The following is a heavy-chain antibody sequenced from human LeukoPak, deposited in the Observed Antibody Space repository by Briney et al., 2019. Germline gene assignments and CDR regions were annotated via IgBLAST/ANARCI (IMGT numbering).Heavy chain of an antibody. V-gene: IGHV1-24*01. CDR1: GYTLTELS. Sequence: ASVKVSCKVSGYTLTELSMHWVRQAPGKGLEWMGGFDPEDGETIYAQKFQGRVTMTEDTSTDTAYMELSRLRSDDTAVYYCAREGTVTTGVDYWGQGTLVTVSS. CDR2: FDPEDGET. CDR3: AREGTVTTGVDY. J-gene: IGHJ4*02. D-gene: IGHD4-11*01.